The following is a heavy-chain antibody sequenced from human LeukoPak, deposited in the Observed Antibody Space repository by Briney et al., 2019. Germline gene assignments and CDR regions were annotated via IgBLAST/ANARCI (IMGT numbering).Heavy chain of an antibody. J-gene: IGHJ4*02. CDR3: AKARVTTGYYMQVDY. CDR1: GFTFSTYA. CDR2: ISVAGTA. Sequence: GGSLRLSCAASGFTFSTYAMTWVRQAPGKGLEWVSVISVAGTAHYADPMKGRFTISRDNSKNTVYLQLSSLRPEDTAAYYCAKARVTTGYYMQVDYWGQGTLVTVSS. V-gene: IGHV3-23*01. D-gene: IGHD3-9*01.